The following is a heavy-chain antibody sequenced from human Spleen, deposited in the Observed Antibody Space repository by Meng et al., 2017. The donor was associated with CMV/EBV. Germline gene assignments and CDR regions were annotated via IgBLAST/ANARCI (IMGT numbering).Heavy chain of an antibody. CDR2: ISRSGGAI. CDR3: ARERMTTPDY. Sequence: GESLKISCATSGFTFSNFEMNWVRQSPGKGLEWVAFISRSGGAIKYADSVKGRFTISRDNAKNSLYLQMNSLRGEDTAVYYCARERMTTPDYWGQGTLVTVSS. J-gene: IGHJ4*02. D-gene: IGHD4-17*01. CDR1: GFTFSNFE. V-gene: IGHV3-48*03.